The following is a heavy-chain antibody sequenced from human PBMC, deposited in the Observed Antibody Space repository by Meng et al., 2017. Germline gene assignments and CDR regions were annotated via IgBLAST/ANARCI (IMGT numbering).Heavy chain of an antibody. CDR2: TYYRSKWYN. V-gene: IGHV6-1*01. CDR1: GEIVSSNSAA. Sequence: QVQLQQSAPGLLKPPQTLSLTCAISGEIVSSNSAAWNWIMQSPSRGLEWLGRTYYRSKWYNEYTVSVKSRITINPDTSKNQFSLQLNSVTPEDTAVYYCARAYCSGGSCEFDYWGQGTLVTVSS. D-gene: IGHD2-15*01. CDR3: ARAYCSGGSCEFDY. J-gene: IGHJ4*02.